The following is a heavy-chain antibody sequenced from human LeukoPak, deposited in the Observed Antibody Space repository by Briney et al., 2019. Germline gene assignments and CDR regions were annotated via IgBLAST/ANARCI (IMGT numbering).Heavy chain of an antibody. Sequence: GASVKVSCKAFGYTFTGYYMHWVRQAPGQGLEWMGWINPNSGGTNYAQKFQGRVTMTRDTSISTAYMELSRLRSDDTAVYYCARHKLSGSGSAFDYWGQGTLVTVSS. J-gene: IGHJ4*02. D-gene: IGHD3-10*01. CDR3: ARHKLSGSGSAFDY. CDR1: GYTFTGYY. CDR2: INPNSGGT. V-gene: IGHV1-2*02.